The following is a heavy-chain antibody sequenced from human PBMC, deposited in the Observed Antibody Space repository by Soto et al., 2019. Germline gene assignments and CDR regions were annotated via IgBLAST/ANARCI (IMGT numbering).Heavy chain of an antibody. CDR3: ARDDRGTYTPDY. D-gene: IGHD3-16*01. J-gene: IGHJ4*02. V-gene: IGHV4-30-2*01. Sequence: SLTCAVSGGSISSGGYSWSWIRQQPGKGLEWIGFTSHSGTTYYNPSLKSRVTISVDLSSNHFSLKLSSVTAADTAVYYCARDDRGTYTPDYCGQGALITVYS. CDR2: TSHSGTT. CDR1: GGSISSGGYS.